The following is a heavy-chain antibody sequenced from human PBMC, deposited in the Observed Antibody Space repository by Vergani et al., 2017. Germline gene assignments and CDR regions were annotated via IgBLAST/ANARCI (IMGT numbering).Heavy chain of an antibody. CDR3: ARDPGTPSRFDY. Sequence: QVQLVESGGGVVQPGRSLRLSCAASGFTFSSYAMHWVRQAPGKGVEWVAVISYDGSNKYYADSVKGRFTISRDNSKNTLYLQMNSLRAEDTAVYYCARDPGTPSRFDYWGQGTLVTVSS. CDR1: GFTFSSYA. V-gene: IGHV3-30-3*01. CDR2: ISYDGSNK. D-gene: IGHD6-13*01. J-gene: IGHJ4*02.